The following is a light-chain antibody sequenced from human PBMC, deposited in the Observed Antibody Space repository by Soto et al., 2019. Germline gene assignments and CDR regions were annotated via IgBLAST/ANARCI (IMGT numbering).Light chain of an antibody. CDR3: AAWDGSLSGPV. Sequence: QSVLTQPPSASGTPGQRVTISCSGSSSNIGSNYVYWYQQLPGTAPKLLIYRNNQRPSGVPDRFSGSKSGTSASLAISGLRSGDEADYYCAAWDGSLSGPVFGGGTKLTVL. CDR1: SSNIGSNY. J-gene: IGLJ2*01. V-gene: IGLV1-47*01. CDR2: RNN.